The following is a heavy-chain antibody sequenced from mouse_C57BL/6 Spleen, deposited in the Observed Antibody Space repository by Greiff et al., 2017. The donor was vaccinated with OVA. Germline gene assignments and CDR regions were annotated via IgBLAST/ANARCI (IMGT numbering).Heavy chain of an antibody. CDR1: GYTFTGYW. V-gene: IGHV1-9*01. J-gene: IGHJ2*01. CDR2: ILPGSGST. Sequence: VQLQQSGAELMKPGASVKLSCKASGYTFTGYWIEWVKQRPGHGLEWIGEILPGSGSTNYNEKFKGKATLTAATSSSTAYMQLRSLTSEDSAVNYYARDSPPFDYWGQGTTLTVSS. CDR3: ARDSPPFDY.